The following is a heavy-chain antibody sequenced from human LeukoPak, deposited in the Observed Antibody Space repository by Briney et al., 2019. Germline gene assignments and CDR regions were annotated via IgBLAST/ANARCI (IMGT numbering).Heavy chain of an antibody. CDR2: ISSSNSYI. CDR1: GFTFSSYS. CDR3: ARIGIAAADFDY. D-gene: IGHD6-13*01. V-gene: IGHV3-21*01. J-gene: IGHJ4*02. Sequence: PGGSLRLSCAASGFTFSSYSMNWVRQAPGKGLEWVSSISSSNSYIFYADSAIARFTITSDHAQNSLYLQMNSLRADDTAVYYCARIGIAAADFDYWGQGTLVTVSS.